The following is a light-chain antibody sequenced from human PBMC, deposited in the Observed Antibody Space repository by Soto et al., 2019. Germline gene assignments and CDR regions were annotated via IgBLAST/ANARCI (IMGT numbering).Light chain of an antibody. J-gene: IGKJ4*01. CDR1: QVISSW. CDR3: QQASTFPFT. V-gene: IGKV1-12*01. CDR2: KAS. Sequence: DIQMTQSPSSLSASVGDRVTITCRASQVISSWLVWYQQKPGNAPKLLIYKASTLQSGVPSRFSGSESGTEFTLTISGLQPKDFATYYCQQASTFPFTFGGGTEVKIK.